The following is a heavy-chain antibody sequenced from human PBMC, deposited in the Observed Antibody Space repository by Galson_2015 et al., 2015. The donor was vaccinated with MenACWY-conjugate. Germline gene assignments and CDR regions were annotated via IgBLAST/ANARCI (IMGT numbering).Heavy chain of an antibody. CDR2: ISISSSYI. J-gene: IGHJ4*02. CDR1: GFIFSSHT. Sequence: SLRLAGAASGFIFSSHTMNWVRQAPGKGLEWVSSISISSSYIYYADSVKGRFTISSDNAKNSLYLQMNSLPAEDTAVYYCSSDYARLEWLSAYYFDYWGQGTPVTVSS. CDR3: SSDYARLEWLSAYYFDY. V-gene: IGHV3-21*01. D-gene: IGHD3-3*01.